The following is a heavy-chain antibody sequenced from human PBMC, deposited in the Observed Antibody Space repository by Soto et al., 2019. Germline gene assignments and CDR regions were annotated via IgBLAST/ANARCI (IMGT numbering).Heavy chain of an antibody. D-gene: IGHD6-19*01. CDR3: ARDHRSGWYNWFDH. V-gene: IGHV1-18*01. CDR1: VYTFTSYG. J-gene: IGHJ5*02. Sequence: GXSVKVSCKASVYTFTSYGISWVRQAPGQGLEWMGWISAYNGNTNYAQKLQGRVTMTTDTSTSTAYMELRSLRSGDTAVYYCARDHRSGWYNWFDHWGQGTLVTVSS. CDR2: ISAYNGNT.